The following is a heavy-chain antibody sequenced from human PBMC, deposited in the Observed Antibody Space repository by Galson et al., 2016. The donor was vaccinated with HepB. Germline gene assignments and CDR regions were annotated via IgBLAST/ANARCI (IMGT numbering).Heavy chain of an antibody. Sequence: ETLSLTCTVSGGSISSSYYWAWIRQPPGKGLEWIASIYYSGTSYYKPSLTSRVTISVDTSKSQFSLKVRSVTAADTAVYYCARHAGTSYENYYMDVWGRGTTVAVSS. CDR1: GGSISSSYY. D-gene: IGHD1-7*01. CDR3: ARHAGTSYENYYMDV. J-gene: IGHJ6*03. CDR2: IYYSGTS. V-gene: IGHV4-39*01.